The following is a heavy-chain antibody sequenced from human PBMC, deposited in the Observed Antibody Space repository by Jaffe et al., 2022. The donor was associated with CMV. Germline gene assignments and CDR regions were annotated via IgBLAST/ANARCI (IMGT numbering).Heavy chain of an antibody. D-gene: IGHD6-6*01. CDR3: AREILAARPLYYYYGMDV. V-gene: IGHV4-4*07. CDR2: IYTSGST. CDR1: GGSISSYY. J-gene: IGHJ6*02. Sequence: QVQLQESGPGLVKPSETLSLTCTVSGGSISSYYWSWIRQPAGKGLEWIGRIYTSGSTNYNPSLKSRVTMSVDTSKNQFSLKLSSVTAADTAVYYCAREILAARPLYYYYGMDVWGQGTTVTVSS.